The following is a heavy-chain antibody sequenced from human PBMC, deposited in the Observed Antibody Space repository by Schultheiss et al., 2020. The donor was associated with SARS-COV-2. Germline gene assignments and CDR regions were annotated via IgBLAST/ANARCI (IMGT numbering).Heavy chain of an antibody. V-gene: IGHV3-33*01. CDR2: IWYDGSNK. CDR1: GFTFSRYG. Sequence: GGSLRLSCAASGFTFSRYGMHWVRQAPGKGLEWVAVIWYDGSNKYYTDSVKGRFTISRDNSKNTLYLQMNSLRAEDKAIYYCARDSTYCSGDCSFDYWGQGTLVTVSS. CDR3: ARDSTYCSGDCSFDY. D-gene: IGHD2-21*02. J-gene: IGHJ4*02.